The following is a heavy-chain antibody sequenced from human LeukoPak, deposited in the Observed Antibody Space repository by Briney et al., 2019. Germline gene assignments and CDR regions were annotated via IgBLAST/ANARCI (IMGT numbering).Heavy chain of an antibody. J-gene: IGHJ4*02. CDR3: ARPYSSSPSGLLGY. D-gene: IGHD6-13*01. CDR2: ISSSGSTI. CDR1: GFTFSSYE. V-gene: IGHV3-48*03. Sequence: GGSLRLSCAASGFTFSSYEMNWVRQAPGKGLEWVSYISSSGSTIYYADSVKGRFTISRDNAKNSLYRQMNSLRAEDTAVYYCARPYSSSPSGLLGYWGQGTLVTVSS.